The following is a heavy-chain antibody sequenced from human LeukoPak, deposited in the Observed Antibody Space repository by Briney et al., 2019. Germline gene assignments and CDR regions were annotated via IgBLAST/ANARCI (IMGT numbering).Heavy chain of an antibody. CDR1: GYTFTSYY. Sequence: ASVKVSCKASGYTFTSYYMHWVRQAPGQGLEWMGWINPNSGGTNYAQKFQGRVTMTRDTSISTAYMELSRLRSDDTAVYYCARDGYSSGSNWFDPWGQGTLVTVSS. CDR3: ARDGYSSGSNWFDP. D-gene: IGHD6-19*01. CDR2: INPNSGGT. J-gene: IGHJ5*02. V-gene: IGHV1-2*02.